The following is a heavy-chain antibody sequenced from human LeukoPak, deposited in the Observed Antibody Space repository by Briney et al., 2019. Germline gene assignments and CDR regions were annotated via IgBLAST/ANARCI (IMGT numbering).Heavy chain of an antibody. CDR3: AGGRRITMIVVALDY. D-gene: IGHD3-22*01. V-gene: IGHV1-46*01. CDR1: VYTFTSYY. Sequence: ASVKVSCKASVYTFTSYYMHWVRQAPGQGLEWMGIINPSGGSTSYAQKFQGRVTMTRDTSTSTVYMVLSSLRSEDTAVYYCAGGRRITMIVVALDYWDQGTLVTVSS. CDR2: INPSGGST. J-gene: IGHJ4*02.